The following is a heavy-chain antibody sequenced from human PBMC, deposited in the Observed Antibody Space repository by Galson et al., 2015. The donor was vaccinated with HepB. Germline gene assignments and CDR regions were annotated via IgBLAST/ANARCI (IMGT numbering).Heavy chain of an antibody. V-gene: IGHV1-3*01. CDR3: ARFPSSGYALPDAFDI. D-gene: IGHD3-22*01. CDR2: INAGNGNT. CDR1: GYTFTSYA. Sequence: SVKVSCKASGYTFTSYAMHWVRQAPGQRLEWMGWINAGNGNTKYSQKFQGRVIITRDTSASTAYMELSSLRSEDTAVYYCARFPSSGYALPDAFDIWGQGTMVTVSS. J-gene: IGHJ3*02.